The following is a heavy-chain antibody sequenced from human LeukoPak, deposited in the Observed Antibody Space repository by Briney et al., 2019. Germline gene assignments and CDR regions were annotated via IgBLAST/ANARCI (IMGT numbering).Heavy chain of an antibody. V-gene: IGHV1-46*01. CDR2: INPSGGST. Sequence: ASVKVSCKASGYTFTSYYMHWVRQAPGQGLEWMGIINPSGGSTSYAQKFQGRVTMTEDTSTDTAYMELSSLRSEDTAVYYCAAALAATIKGNYYFDYWGQGTLVTVSS. J-gene: IGHJ4*02. D-gene: IGHD5-12*01. CDR3: AAALAATIKGNYYFDY. CDR1: GYTFTSYY.